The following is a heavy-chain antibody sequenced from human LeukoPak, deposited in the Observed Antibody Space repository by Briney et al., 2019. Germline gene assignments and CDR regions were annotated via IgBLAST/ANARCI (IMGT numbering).Heavy chain of an antibody. V-gene: IGHV1-69*13. CDR3: ARSMDSSGYYAY. Sequence: SVKVSCKASGGTFSSYAISWVRQAPGQGLEWMGGIIPIFGTANYAQKLQGRVTITADESTSTAYMELSSLRSEDTAVYYCARSMDSSGYYAYWGQGTLVTVSS. CDR1: GGTFSSYA. D-gene: IGHD3-22*01. J-gene: IGHJ4*02. CDR2: IIPIFGTA.